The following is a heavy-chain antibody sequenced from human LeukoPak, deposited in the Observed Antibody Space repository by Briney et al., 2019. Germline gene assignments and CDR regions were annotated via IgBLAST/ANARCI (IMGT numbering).Heavy chain of an antibody. Sequence: GASVKVSCKASGYTFTNYGISWVRLAPGQGLEWMGWISTYNGNSNYAQKLQDRVTMTTDTPTTTAYMDLRSLRSDDTAVYYCARAGGWAREDYKGDAFDIWGQGTMVTVSS. J-gene: IGHJ3*02. CDR1: GYTFTNYG. V-gene: IGHV1-18*01. CDR2: ISTYNGNS. CDR3: ARAGGWAREDYKGDAFDI. D-gene: IGHD6-19*01.